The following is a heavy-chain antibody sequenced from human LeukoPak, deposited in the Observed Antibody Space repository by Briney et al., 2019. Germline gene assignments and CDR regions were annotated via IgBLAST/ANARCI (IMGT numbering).Heavy chain of an antibody. D-gene: IGHD3-3*01. CDR3: ARRGVLRFLEWSIQQAFDI. CDR2: INHSGST. V-gene: IGHV4-34*01. Sequence: PGGSLRLSCAASGFTVSSNYMSWIRQPPGKGLEWIGEINHSGSTNYNPSLKSRVTISVDTSKNQFSLKLSSVTAADTAVYYCARRGVLRFLEWSIQQAFDIWGQGTMVTVSS. CDR1: GFTVSSNY. J-gene: IGHJ3*02.